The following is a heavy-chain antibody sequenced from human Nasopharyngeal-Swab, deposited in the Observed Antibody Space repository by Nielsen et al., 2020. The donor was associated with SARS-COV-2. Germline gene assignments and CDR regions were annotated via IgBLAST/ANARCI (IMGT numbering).Heavy chain of an antibody. CDR3: ARDSCITIFGVVIDCFGYYNYGRDA. V-gene: IGHV3-21*01. J-gene: IGHJ6*02. CDR1: GFTFSSYS. CDR2: ISSSSSYI. D-gene: IGHD3-3*01. Sequence: GESLKISCAASGFTFSSYSMNWVRQAPGKGLEWVSSISSSSSYIYYADSVKGRFTISRDNAKNSLYLQMNSLRAEDTAVYYCARDSCITIFGVVIDCFGYYNYGRDAWAKGPRSPSP.